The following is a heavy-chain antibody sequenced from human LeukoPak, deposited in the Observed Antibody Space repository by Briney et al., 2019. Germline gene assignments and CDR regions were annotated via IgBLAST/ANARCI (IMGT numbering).Heavy chain of an antibody. V-gene: IGHV3-21*01. CDR1: GFTFDDYG. D-gene: IGHD6-13*01. Sequence: GGSLRLSCAASGFTFDDYGMSWVRQAPGKGLEWVSSISSSSSYIYYADSVKGRFTISRDNAKNSLYLQMNSLRAEDTAVYYCARAGYSSSWYVVDWGQGTLVTVSS. CDR2: ISSSSSYI. J-gene: IGHJ4*02. CDR3: ARAGYSSSWYVVD.